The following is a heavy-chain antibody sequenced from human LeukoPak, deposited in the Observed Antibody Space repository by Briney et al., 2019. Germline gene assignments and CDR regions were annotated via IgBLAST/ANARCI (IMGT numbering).Heavy chain of an antibody. CDR1: GFTFSSYG. V-gene: IGHV3-33*01. CDR3: ASHLNYLGY. J-gene: IGHJ4*02. Sequence: GRSLRLSCAASGFTFSSYGMHWVRQAPGKGLEWVAVIWYDGSNKYHADSVKGRFTISRDNSKNTLYLQMNSLRAEDTAVYYCASHLNYLGYWGQGTLVTVSS. CDR2: IWYDGSNK.